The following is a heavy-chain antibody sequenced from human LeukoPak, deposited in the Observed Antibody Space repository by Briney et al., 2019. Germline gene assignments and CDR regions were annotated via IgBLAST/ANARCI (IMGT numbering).Heavy chain of an antibody. CDR2: INPSSGSA. V-gene: IGHV1-46*01. Sequence: ASVKVSCKASGYTLTTYYMHWVRQAPGQGLEWMGIINPSSGSATYAQKFQDRITMTRDVSTSTVYMELSSLRSEDTAVYYCARVYDSQLYYYYGMDVWGQGTTVTVSS. D-gene: IGHD5/OR15-5a*01. CDR1: GYTLTTYY. CDR3: ARVYDSQLYYYYGMDV. J-gene: IGHJ6*02.